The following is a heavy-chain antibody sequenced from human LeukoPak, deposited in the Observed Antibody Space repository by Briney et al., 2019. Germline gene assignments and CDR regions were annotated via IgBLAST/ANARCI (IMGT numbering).Heavy chain of an antibody. CDR2: IKEDGSEK. Sequence: GGSLRLSCAASGFTFSTYWMSWVRQAPGKGLEWVANIKEDGSEKCYVDSVKGRFTISRDNAKNSLYLQMNTLRAEDTAVYYCARYPGVPAAGTHLLYYFDYWGQGTLVTVSS. CDR1: GFTFSTYW. V-gene: IGHV3-7*01. D-gene: IGHD6-13*01. J-gene: IGHJ4*02. CDR3: ARYPGVPAAGTHLLYYFDY.